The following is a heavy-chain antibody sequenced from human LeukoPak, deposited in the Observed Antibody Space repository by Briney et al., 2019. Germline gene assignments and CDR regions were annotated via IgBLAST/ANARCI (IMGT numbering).Heavy chain of an antibody. J-gene: IGHJ4*02. CDR1: GVSISSGDYY. CDR2: IYYSGST. D-gene: IGHD2-21*01. Sequence: PSQTQSLTCTVSGVSISSGDYYWTWIRQPPGKGLEWIGYIYYSGSTYYNPSLESRVTISVDKSENQSKNQFSLKLSSVTAADTAVYYCASRERGMIATTQWFWGQGTLVTVSS. CDR3: ASRERGMIATTQWF. V-gene: IGHV4-30-4*01.